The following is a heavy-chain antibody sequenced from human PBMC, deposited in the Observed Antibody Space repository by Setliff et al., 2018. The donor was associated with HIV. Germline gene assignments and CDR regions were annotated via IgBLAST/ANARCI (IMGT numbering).Heavy chain of an antibody. CDR2: ISSRVIT. D-gene: IGHD2-2*01. CDR1: GVSISSGGYY. Sequence: SETLSLTCTVSGVSISSGGYYWNWIRQHPGKGLEWIGYISSRVITYYNPSLKSRITMSVATSQNQVSMKLSSVTAADTDVYFFARSMRGYCSDTSCRTFDLWGQGTLVTVSS. J-gene: IGHJ4*02. V-gene: IGHV4-31*03. CDR3: ARSMRGYCSDTSCRTFDL.